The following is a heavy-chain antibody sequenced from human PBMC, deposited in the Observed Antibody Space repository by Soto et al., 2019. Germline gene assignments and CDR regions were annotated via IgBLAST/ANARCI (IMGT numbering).Heavy chain of an antibody. J-gene: IGHJ4*02. D-gene: IGHD1-1*01. V-gene: IGHV3-9*01. CDR1: GFIFDDFA. CDR2: ISWNSGST. CDR3: ARDTDSDTWNDPFDY. Sequence: DVQLVESGGGLVQPGRSLRLSCAASGFIFDDFAMHWVRQAPGKGLEWVSGISWNSGSTDYAASVKGRFIISRDNARNSLYLQMNSLRTEATALYYCARDTDSDTWNDPFDYWGQGALVIVS.